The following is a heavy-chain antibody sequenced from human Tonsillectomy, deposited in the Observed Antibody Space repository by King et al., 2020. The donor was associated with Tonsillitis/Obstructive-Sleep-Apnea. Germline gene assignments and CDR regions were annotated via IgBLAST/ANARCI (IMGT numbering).Heavy chain of an antibody. CDR1: GGTFGSYA. Sequence: QLVQSGAEVKKPGSSVKVSCKASGGTFGSYAITWVRQAPGQGLEWMGGIIPIFAVTNYAQKFQGRVTIAADKSTSTANMELSSLRSEDTAVYYCASQYYDSSGYYYFDYWGQGTLVTVSS. D-gene: IGHD3-22*01. CDR2: IIPIFAVT. CDR3: ASQYYDSSGYYYFDY. V-gene: IGHV1-69*10. J-gene: IGHJ4*02.